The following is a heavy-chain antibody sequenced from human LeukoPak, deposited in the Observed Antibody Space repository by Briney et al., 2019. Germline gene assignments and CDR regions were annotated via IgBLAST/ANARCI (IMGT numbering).Heavy chain of an antibody. J-gene: IGHJ6*02. CDR1: GFTFSSYS. CDR3: ARDLMGATQYYYYGMDV. CDR2: ISSSSSYI. D-gene: IGHD1-26*01. V-gene: IGHV3-21*01. Sequence: PGGSLRLSCAASGFTFSSYSMNWVRQAPGKGLEWVSSISSSSSYIYYADSVKGRFTISRDNAKNSLYLQMNSLRAEDTAVYYCARDLMGATQYYYYGMDVWGQGTTVTVSS.